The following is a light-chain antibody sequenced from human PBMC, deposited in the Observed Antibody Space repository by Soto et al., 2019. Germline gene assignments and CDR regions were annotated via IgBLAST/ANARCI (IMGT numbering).Light chain of an antibody. V-gene: IGKV1-5*03. CDR1: QSISSW. Sequence: DIQMTQSPSSLSASVGDRVTITCRASQSISSWLAWYQQKPGKAPKLLIYAASTLQSGVPSRFSGSGSGTEFTLTISSLQPDDFATYYCQHYNSYSEAFGQGTQVDIK. CDR2: AAS. J-gene: IGKJ1*01. CDR3: QHYNSYSEA.